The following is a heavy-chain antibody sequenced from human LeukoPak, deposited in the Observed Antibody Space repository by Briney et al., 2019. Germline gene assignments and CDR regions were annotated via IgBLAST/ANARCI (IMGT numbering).Heavy chain of an antibody. CDR3: ARGNMVRAFFYYYGRDV. CDR1: GYTFTSYY. J-gene: IGHJ6*02. D-gene: IGHD3-10*01. Sequence: GASVKVSCKASGYTFTSYYMHWVRQAPGQGLEWMGIINPSGGSTSYAQKFQGRVTMNRDTSKSTVYMELSSLGSEDTAVYYCARGNMVRAFFYYYGRDVWGQGTTVTVSS. CDR2: INPSGGST. V-gene: IGHV1-46*01.